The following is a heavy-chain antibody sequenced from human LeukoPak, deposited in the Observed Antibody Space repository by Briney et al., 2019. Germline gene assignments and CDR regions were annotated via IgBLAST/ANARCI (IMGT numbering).Heavy chain of an antibody. CDR2: ISSSSGYI. CDR3: ARENGDIVYGY. J-gene: IGHJ4*02. Sequence: GGSLRLSCAASGFTFGSYSMNWVRQAPGKGLEWVSSISSSSGYIYYADSVKGRFTISRDNAKNSLYLQMNSLRAEDTAVYYCARENGDIVYGYWGQGTLVTVSS. CDR1: GFTFGSYS. V-gene: IGHV3-21*01. D-gene: IGHD2-15*01.